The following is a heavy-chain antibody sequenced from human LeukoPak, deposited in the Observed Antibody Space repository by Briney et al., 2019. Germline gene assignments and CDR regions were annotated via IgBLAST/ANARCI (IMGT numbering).Heavy chain of an antibody. V-gene: IGHV1-69*13. D-gene: IGHD6-6*01. Sequence: SVKVSCKASGGTFSSYAISWVRQAPGQGLEWMGGIIPIFGTANYAQKFQGRVTITADESTSTAYMELSSLRSEDTAVYYCARELRVFEIAACRHEGDYYYYYGMDVWGQGTTVTVSS. CDR2: IIPIFGTA. CDR1: GGTFSSYA. J-gene: IGHJ6*02. CDR3: ARELRVFEIAACRHEGDYYYYYGMDV.